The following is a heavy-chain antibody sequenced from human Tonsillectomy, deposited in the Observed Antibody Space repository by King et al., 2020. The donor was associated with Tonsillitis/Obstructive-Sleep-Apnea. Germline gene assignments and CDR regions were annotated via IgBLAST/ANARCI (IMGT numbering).Heavy chain of an antibody. CDR3: AKDMGAYSGYDSAPDY. CDR1: GFTFGDYT. CDR2: IIWDGGIT. D-gene: IGHD5-12*01. J-gene: IGHJ4*02. V-gene: IGHV3-43*01. Sequence: VQLVESGGVVVQPGGSLRLSCAASGFTFGDYTMHWVRQVPGKGLEGVSLIIWDGGITYYADSVKGRFNITRDNSKNPLYLQMNSLRTEDTALYYCAKDMGAYSGYDSAPDYWGQGTLVTVSS.